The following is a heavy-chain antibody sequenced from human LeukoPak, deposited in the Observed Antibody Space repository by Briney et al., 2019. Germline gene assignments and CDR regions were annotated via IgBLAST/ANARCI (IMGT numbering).Heavy chain of an antibody. CDR1: GYTFTSYD. CDR3: ARRHGRCSDGSCYYPDY. Sequence: APVKVSCKASGYTFTSYDINWVRQATGQGLEWMGWMNPNSGNTGYAQKFQGRVTMIRNSSITTAYMELSSLRSEDTAVYYCARRHGRCSDGSCYYPDYWGQGTLVTVSS. V-gene: IGHV1-8*01. CDR2: MNPNSGNT. D-gene: IGHD2-15*01. J-gene: IGHJ4*02.